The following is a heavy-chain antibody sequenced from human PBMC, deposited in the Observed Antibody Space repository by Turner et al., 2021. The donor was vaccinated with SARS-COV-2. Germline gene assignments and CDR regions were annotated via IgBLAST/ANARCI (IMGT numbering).Heavy chain of an antibody. J-gene: IGHJ4*02. Sequence: EVQLVESGGGLVQPGGSLRLSCAASGFIFSSYSMNWVCQAPGKGLAWVSYISYSSSTTYYADSVKGRFTISRDNAKNSLYLQMNSLRAEDTAVYYCVRDWDYWGQGTLVIVSS. CDR3: VRDWDY. CDR1: GFIFSSYS. CDR2: ISYSSSTT. V-gene: IGHV3-48*01.